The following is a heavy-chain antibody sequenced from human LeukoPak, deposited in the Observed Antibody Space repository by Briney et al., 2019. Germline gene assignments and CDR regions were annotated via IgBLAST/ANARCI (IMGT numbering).Heavy chain of an antibody. CDR1: GFTFSSYS. V-gene: IGHV3-48*02. CDR3: ASSGSYRFDY. Sequence: GGSLRLSCAASGFTFSSYSMNWVRQAPGKGLEWVSHITASGTAMIYADSVKGRFTISRDNAKNSLYLQMNSLRDEDTAVYYCASSGSYRFDYWGQGTLVTVSS. J-gene: IGHJ4*02. CDR2: ITASGTAM. D-gene: IGHD1-26*01.